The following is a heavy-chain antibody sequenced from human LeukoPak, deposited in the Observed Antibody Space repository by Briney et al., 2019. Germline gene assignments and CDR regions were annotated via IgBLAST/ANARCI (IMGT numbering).Heavy chain of an antibody. CDR3: ARNGGFFDWLLPEDY. CDR1: GGSISSYY. D-gene: IGHD3-9*01. V-gene: IGHV4-59*01. Sequence: SETLSLTCTVSGGSISSYYWSWIRQPPGKGLEWIGYIYYSGSTNYNPSLKSRVTISVDTSKNQFSLKLSSVTAADTAVYSCARNGGFFDWLLPEDYWGQGTPVTVSS. J-gene: IGHJ4*02. CDR2: IYYSGST.